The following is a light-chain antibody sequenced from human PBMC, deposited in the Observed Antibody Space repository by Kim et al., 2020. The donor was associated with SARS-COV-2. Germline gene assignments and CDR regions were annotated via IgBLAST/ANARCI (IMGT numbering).Light chain of an antibody. CDR1: SGHSSYA. CDR2: LNSDGSH. Sequence: QPVLTQSPSASASLGASVKLTCTLSSGHSSYAIAWHQQQPEKGPRYLMKLNSDGSHSKGDGIPDRFSGSSSGAERYLTISSLQSEDEADYYCQTWGTGILVFGGGTQLIVL. J-gene: IGLJ2*01. CDR3: QTWGTGILV. V-gene: IGLV4-69*01.